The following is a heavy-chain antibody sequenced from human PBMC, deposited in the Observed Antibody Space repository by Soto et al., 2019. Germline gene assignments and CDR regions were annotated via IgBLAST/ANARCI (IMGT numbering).Heavy chain of an antibody. V-gene: IGHV3-23*01. CDR2: ISGSGDST. D-gene: IGHD4-4*01. CDR1: GFTFSSYA. CDR3: AKRNSGWYFDI. J-gene: IGHJ2*01. Sequence: EVQLLESGGGLVQPGGSLRLSCAASGFTFSSYAMNWVRQAPGKGLQWVSVISGSGDSTYYADSVKGRFTISRDNSKNTLYLQMTSLRAEDTAVYYLAKRNSGWYFDIWGRGTLVTVSS.